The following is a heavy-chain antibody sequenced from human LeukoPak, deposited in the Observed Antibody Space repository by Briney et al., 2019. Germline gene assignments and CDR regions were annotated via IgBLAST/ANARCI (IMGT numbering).Heavy chain of an antibody. CDR3: ARETKIDY. J-gene: IGHJ4*02. CDR2: MIISGGST. Sequence: GGSLRLSCEASGFTFSSYAMTWVRQVPGKGLEWVSSMIISGGSTYYADSVKGRFTISRDNSKNTLYLQMSSLRVEDTALYYCARETKIDYWGQGTLVTVSS. V-gene: IGHV3-23*01. CDR1: GFTFSSYA. D-gene: IGHD1-7*01.